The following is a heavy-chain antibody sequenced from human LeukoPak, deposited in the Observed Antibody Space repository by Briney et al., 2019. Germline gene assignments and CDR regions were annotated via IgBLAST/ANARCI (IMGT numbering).Heavy chain of an antibody. Sequence: SVKVSCKASGGTFRSYAISWVRQAPGQGLEWMGGIIPIFGTANYAQKFQGRVTITADKSTSTAYMELSSLRSEDTAVYYCARDRAPYYYGSGSYLYYFDYWGQGTLVTVSS. V-gene: IGHV1-69*06. CDR1: GGTFRSYA. CDR3: ARDRAPYYYGSGSYLYYFDY. CDR2: IIPIFGTA. D-gene: IGHD3-10*01. J-gene: IGHJ4*02.